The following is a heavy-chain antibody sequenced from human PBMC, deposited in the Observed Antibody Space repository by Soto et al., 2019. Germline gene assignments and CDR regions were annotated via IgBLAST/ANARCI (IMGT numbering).Heavy chain of an antibody. V-gene: IGHV4-4*02. CDR3: ARGISYRWVY. Sequence: SETLSLTCTVSGDSLSTDYWWSWVRQPPGKGLEWIGEIHHSGITNYIQSVRSRVTLSVDKSNNQVSLELTSVAAADTAVYYCARGISYRWVYWGQGILVTVSS. CDR1: GDSLSTDYW. D-gene: IGHD3-16*02. CDR2: IHHSGIT. J-gene: IGHJ4*02.